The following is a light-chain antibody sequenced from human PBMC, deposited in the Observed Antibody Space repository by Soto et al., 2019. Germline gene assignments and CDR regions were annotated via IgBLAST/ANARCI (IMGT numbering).Light chain of an antibody. CDR3: QQDYNLLWT. CDR1: QSVSISY. V-gene: IGKV3D-7*01. CDR2: GAS. Sequence: PGERVTLSCRASQSVSISYLTWYQQKPGQAPRLLIYGASTRATGIPARFSGSGSGTDFTLTISSLQPEDFAVYYCQQDYNLLWTFGQGTKVEIK. J-gene: IGKJ1*01.